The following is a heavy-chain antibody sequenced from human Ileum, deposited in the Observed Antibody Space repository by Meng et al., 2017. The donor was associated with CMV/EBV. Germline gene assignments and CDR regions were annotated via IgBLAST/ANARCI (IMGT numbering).Heavy chain of an antibody. CDR2: ISSSSSTI. CDR3: ARGLRIAAAGRTTCDY. V-gene: IGHV3-48*04. D-gene: IGHD6-13*01. CDR1: GFTFSSYS. Sequence: WGSLSLSCAASGFTFSSYSMNWVRQAPGKGLEWVSYISSSSSTIYYADSVKGRFTISRDNAKNSLYLQMNSLRAEDTAVYYCARGLRIAAAGRTTCDYWGQGTLVTVSS. J-gene: IGHJ4*02.